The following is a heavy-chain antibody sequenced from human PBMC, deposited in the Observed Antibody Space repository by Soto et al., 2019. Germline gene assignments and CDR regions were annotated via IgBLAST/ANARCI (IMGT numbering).Heavy chain of an antibody. Sequence: QVQLVESGGGVVQPGRSLRLSCAASGFTFSSYAIHWVRQAPGKGLEWVAVISYDGSNKYYADSVKGRFTISRDNSKNTLYLQMNSLRAEDTAVYYCARAPFDYWGQGTLVTVSS. CDR3: ARAPFDY. J-gene: IGHJ4*02. CDR1: GFTFSSYA. V-gene: IGHV3-30-3*01. CDR2: ISYDGSNK.